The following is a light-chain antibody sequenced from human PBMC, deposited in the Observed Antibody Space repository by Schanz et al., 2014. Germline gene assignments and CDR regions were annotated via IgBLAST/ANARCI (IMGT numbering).Light chain of an antibody. Sequence: TVLTQSPGTLSLSPGERATLSCRASQSFDSNSLAWYQQKPGQAPRLLIYGASSRATGIPDRFSGSVSGTDFTLTISRLEPEDFAVYYCLKYGSSRQSFGGGTKVEFK. CDR2: GAS. CDR3: LKYGSSRQS. V-gene: IGKV3-20*01. CDR1: QSFDSNS. J-gene: IGKJ4*01.